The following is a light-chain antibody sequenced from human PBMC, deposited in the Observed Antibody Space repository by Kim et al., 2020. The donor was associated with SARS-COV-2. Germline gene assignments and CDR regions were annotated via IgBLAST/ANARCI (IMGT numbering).Light chain of an antibody. CDR2: DAS. J-gene: IGKJ5*01. Sequence: LSPGESPPSPCRASQNTRTYLPWYQKKPGQAPRLLIFDASNRATGIPARFSGSGSGTDFTLTISTLESEDFAIYYCQQRANRPITFGQGTRLEIK. V-gene: IGKV3-11*01. CDR1: QNTRTY. CDR3: QQRANRPIT.